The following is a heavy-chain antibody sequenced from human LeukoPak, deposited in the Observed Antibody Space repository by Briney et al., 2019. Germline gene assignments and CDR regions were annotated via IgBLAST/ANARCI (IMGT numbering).Heavy chain of an antibody. Sequence: ASVKVSCKASGYTFTTYAMNWVRQAPGQGLEWMGWINTDTGTPTYAQGLTGRFVFSLDTSVSTAYLQISSLKAEDTAVYYCAREQYGGVYYFDYWGQGTLVSVSS. CDR2: INTDTGTP. CDR1: GYTFTTYA. D-gene: IGHD2/OR15-2a*01. V-gene: IGHV7-4-1*02. J-gene: IGHJ4*02. CDR3: AREQYGGVYYFDY.